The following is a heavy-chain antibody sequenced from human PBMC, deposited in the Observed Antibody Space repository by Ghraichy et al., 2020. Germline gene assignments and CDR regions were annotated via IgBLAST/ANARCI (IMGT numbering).Heavy chain of an antibody. J-gene: IGHJ4*02. CDR1: GFFFPDHG. V-gene: IGHV3-20*04. CDR2: INKNGAST. Sequence: GGSLRLSCEASGFFFPDHGMGWVRQRPGEGLEWVSGINKNGASTNYVDSMKGRFFIPGDYTENAVYLQMNILRAADTAVYYCAKRYTGTYYSPFDYWGQGIPVTVSS. CDR3: AKRYTGTYYSPFDY. D-gene: IGHD1-26*01.